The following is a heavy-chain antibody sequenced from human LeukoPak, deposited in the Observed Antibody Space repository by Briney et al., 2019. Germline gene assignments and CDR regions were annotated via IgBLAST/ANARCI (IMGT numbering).Heavy chain of an antibody. CDR1: GGSISSGDYY. CDR3: ASTLVHGSGSYYNPLYNWFDP. CDR2: IYYSGST. V-gene: IGHV4-30-4*01. D-gene: IGHD3-10*01. J-gene: IGHJ5*02. Sequence: SETLSLTCTVSGGSISSGDYYWSWIRQPPGKGLEWIGYIYYSGSTYYNPSLKSRVTISVDTSKNQFSLKLSSVTAADTAVYYCASTLVHGSGSYYNPLYNWFDPWGQGTLVTVSS.